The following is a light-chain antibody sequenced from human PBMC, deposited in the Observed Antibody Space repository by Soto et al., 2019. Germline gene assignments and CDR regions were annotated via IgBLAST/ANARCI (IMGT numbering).Light chain of an antibody. CDR3: HQYNNFWT. CDR2: GAS. J-gene: IGKJ1*01. CDR1: QSVSSN. V-gene: IGKV3-15*01. Sequence: ENVLTQSPATLSLSPGERATLSCRASQSVSSNLACYQQKPGQAPRILIYGASTRATVIPARFSGSGSGTEFTLTISSLQSEDFGLYYCHQYNNFWTFGQGTKVDIK.